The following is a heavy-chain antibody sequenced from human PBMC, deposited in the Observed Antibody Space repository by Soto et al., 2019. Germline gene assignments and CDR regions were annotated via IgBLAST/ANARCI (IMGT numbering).Heavy chain of an antibody. Sequence: PGGSLRLSCAASGFTFSSYSMNWVRQAPGKGLEWVSSISSSSSYIYYADSVKGRFTISRDNAKNSLYLQMNSLRAEDTAVYYCAREKSCSSTSCYSDAFDIWGQGTMVTVSS. CDR1: GFTFSSYS. J-gene: IGHJ3*02. V-gene: IGHV3-21*01. CDR2: ISSSSSYI. D-gene: IGHD2-2*01. CDR3: AREKSCSSTSCYSDAFDI.